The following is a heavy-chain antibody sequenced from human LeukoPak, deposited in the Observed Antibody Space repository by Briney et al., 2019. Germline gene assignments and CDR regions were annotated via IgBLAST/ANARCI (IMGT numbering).Heavy chain of an antibody. Sequence: SGTLSLTCGVHGGSFSGFHWTWIRQRPGKGLEWIGDINHSGTTHYSPPLKSRATMSVDKSNNHFSLNLHAVTAADTGVYYCARGFTTSSLWFDPWGQGILVTVSS. V-gene: IGHV4-34*01. J-gene: IGHJ5*02. CDR3: ARGFTTSSLWFDP. CDR2: INHSGTT. D-gene: IGHD6-6*01. CDR1: GGSFSGFH.